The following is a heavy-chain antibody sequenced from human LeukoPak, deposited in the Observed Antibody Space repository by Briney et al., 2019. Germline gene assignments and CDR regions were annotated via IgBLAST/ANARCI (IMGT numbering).Heavy chain of an antibody. CDR2: IDPSGGST. Sequence: ASVPVSCKASGYRFNSYYMHWVRQAPGQGLEWMGIIDPSGGSTSYAQKFQDRVTMTRDTSTSTVYMELSSLISEDTAVYYCATEGVGSTSTSSPDYGGGDTGDTVSS. J-gene: IGHJ2*01. V-gene: IGHV1-46*02. D-gene: IGHD1-26*01. CDR3: ATEGVGSTSTSSPDY. CDR1: GYRFNSYY.